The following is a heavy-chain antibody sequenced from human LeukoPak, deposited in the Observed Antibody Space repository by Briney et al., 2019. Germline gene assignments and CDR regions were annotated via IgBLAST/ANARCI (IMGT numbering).Heavy chain of an antibody. CDR2: ISYDGSNK. CDR3: ARESYAFDI. CDR1: GFTFSSYA. J-gene: IGHJ3*02. Sequence: GGSLRLSCAASGFTFSSYAMHWVRQAPGKGLEWVAVISYDGSNKYYADSVKGRFTISRDNSKNTLYLQMNSLRAEDTAVYYCARESYAFDIWGQGTMVTVSS. V-gene: IGHV3-30-3*01.